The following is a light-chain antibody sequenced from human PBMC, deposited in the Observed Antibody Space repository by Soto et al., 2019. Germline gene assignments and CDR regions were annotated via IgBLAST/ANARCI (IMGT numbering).Light chain of an antibody. V-gene: IGKV1-12*01. CDR2: SAS. CDR3: QQAYSFPRT. J-gene: IGKJ4*01. Sequence: DIQMIQSPSSVSASVGDRVTITCRASQGIGDRLAWYQQRPGRAPKLLIYSASSLLNGVPSRFSGSGSGTDFTLTISSLQPEDFATYLCQQAYSFPRTFGGGTKVEIK. CDR1: QGIGDR.